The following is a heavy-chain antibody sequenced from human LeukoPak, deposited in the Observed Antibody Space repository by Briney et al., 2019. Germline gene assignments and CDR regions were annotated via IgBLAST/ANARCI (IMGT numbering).Heavy chain of an antibody. D-gene: IGHD6-13*01. V-gene: IGHV4-4*07. J-gene: IGHJ3*02. CDR1: GGSISSYY. CDR2: IYTSAST. CDR3: ARVDSSSWYRAFDI. Sequence: PSETLSLTCTVSGGSISSYYWSWIRQPAGKGLEWIGRIYTSASTNYNPSLKSRVTMSVDTSKNQFSLKLSSVTAADTAVYYCARVDSSSWYRAFDIWGQGTMVTVSS.